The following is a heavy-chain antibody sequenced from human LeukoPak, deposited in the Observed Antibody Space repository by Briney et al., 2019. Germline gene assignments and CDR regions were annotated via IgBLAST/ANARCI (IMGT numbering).Heavy chain of an antibody. CDR1: GFTVSNNY. D-gene: IGHD3-16*01. J-gene: IGHJ4*02. Sequence: GGSLRLSCAASGFTVSNNYMNWVRQAPGKGLEWVSAIQAGGTIYYGDSVKGRFTISRDNSKNTLYLPMNTRRVEDTAVYYCVREMTGGYFVSWGQGTLVTVSS. CDR3: VREMTGGYFVS. V-gene: IGHV3-66*01. CDR2: IQAGGTI.